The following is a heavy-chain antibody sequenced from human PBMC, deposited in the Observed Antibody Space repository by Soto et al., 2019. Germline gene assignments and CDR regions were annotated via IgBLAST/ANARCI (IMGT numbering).Heavy chain of an antibody. CDR2: IGPESGAT. CDR1: GYTFTGHY. D-gene: IGHD1-26*01. CDR3: GRGRSGQIVVFY. V-gene: IGHV1-2*02. Sequence: ASVKVSCKASGYTFTGHYIHWVRQAPEQGPEWMGEIGPESGATRYAQKFQGRVTMTRDMSTTTVYMELNNLSPDDTAVYYCGRGRSGQIVVFYWGQGTPVTVSS. J-gene: IGHJ4*02.